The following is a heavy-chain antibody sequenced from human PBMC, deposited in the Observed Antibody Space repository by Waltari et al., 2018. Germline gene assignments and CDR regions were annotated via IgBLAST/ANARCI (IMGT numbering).Heavy chain of an antibody. J-gene: IGHJ4*02. V-gene: IGHV1-69*06. CDR3: ATWRITEY. D-gene: IGHD2-15*01. CDR2: IIPISGTA. Sequence: QVQLVQSGAEAEKPGSSVNVSCQASGGTFSSYPLSWVRQAPGQGLEWMGGIIPISGTANYAQKFQGRGTMTEETSTDTAYRELSSMRAEDTAVYYCATWRITEYWGQGTLVTVSS. CDR1: GGTFSSYP.